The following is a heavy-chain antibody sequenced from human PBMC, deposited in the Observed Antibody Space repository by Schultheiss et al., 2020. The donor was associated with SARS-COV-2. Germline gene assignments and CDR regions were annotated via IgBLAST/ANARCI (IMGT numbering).Heavy chain of an antibody. CDR1: GGSVSSGSYS. J-gene: IGHJ4*02. D-gene: IGHD2-15*01. CDR3: ARRGSGGMTFDH. CDR2: SYYSGST. V-gene: IGHV4-61*01. Sequence: SETLSLTCTVSGGSVSSGSYSWNWIRQPPGKGLEWIGYSYYSGSTNYNPSLKSRVTISVDTSKNQFSLKLSSVTAADTAVYYCARRGSGGMTFDHWGQGTRVTVSS.